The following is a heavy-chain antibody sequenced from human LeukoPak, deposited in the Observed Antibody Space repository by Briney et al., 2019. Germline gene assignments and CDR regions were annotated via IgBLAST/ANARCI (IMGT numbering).Heavy chain of an antibody. J-gene: IGHJ4*02. CDR3: ARDGCGSGGSCYSGEGD. Sequence: PSETVSLTCTVAGGCIGSRSYYWGWMRQPPGKGLEWIGSIYYSGSTYYNPSLKSRVTISVDTSKNQFSLKLSSVTAADTAVYYCARDGCGSGGSCYSGEGDWGQGTLVTVSS. CDR1: GGCIGSRSYY. D-gene: IGHD2-15*01. V-gene: IGHV4-39*07. CDR2: IYYSGST.